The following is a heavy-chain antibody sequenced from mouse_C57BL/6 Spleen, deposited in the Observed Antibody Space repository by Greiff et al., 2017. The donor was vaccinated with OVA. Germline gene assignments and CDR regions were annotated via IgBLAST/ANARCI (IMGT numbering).Heavy chain of an antibody. D-gene: IGHD2-5*01. CDR3: ATEWYSNYPYYDAMDY. Sequence: VQLQQSGPELVKPGASVKISCKASGYSFTDYNMNWVKQSNGKSLEWIGVINPNYGTTSYNQKFKGKATLTVDQSSSTAYMQLTSLTSEDSAVYYDATEWYSNYPYYDAMDYWGQGTSVTVSA. J-gene: IGHJ4*01. CDR1: GYSFTDYN. V-gene: IGHV1-39*01. CDR2: INPNYGTT.